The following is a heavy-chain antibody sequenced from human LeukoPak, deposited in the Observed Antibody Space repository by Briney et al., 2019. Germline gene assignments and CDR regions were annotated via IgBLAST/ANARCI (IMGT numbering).Heavy chain of an antibody. V-gene: IGHV1-18*01. D-gene: IGHD2-2*01. CDR2: ISAYNGNT. CDR1: GYTFTRSR. Sequence: ASVTVTCKASGYTFTRSRRSWVRQAPGQGLEWMGWISAYNGNTNYAQKLQGRVTMTTDTSTSTAYMELRSLRSDDTAVYYCARGYLAVPAVCHLWPRVTLVTVSS. CDR3: ARGYLAVPAVCHL. J-gene: IGHJ5*02.